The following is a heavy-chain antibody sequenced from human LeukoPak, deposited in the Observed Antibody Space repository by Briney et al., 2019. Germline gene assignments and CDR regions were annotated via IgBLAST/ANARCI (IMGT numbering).Heavy chain of an antibody. Sequence: GASVKVSCKASGYTFTSYYMHWVRQAPGQGLEWMGIINPSGGSTSYAQKFQGRVTMTRDMSTSTVYMELSSLRSEDTAVYYCARDRDSDGSPDAFDIWGQGTMVTVSS. CDR3: ARDRDSDGSPDAFDI. V-gene: IGHV1-46*01. CDR2: INPSGGST. D-gene: IGHD1-26*01. J-gene: IGHJ3*02. CDR1: GYTFTSYY.